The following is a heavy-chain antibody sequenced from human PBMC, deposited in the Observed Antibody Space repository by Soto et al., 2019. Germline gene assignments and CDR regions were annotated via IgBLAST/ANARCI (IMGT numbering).Heavy chain of an antibody. D-gene: IGHD3-22*01. J-gene: IGHJ5*02. CDR3: ARRDRSGFSYWLDT. CDR2: IYFSGTT. Sequence: WTWIRQHPGKGLEWIGTIYFSGTTNYNPSLKSRVTISVDTSKSQFSLKLSSVTAADTAVYYCARRDRSGFSYWLDTWGQGTLVPVSS. V-gene: IGHV4-31*02.